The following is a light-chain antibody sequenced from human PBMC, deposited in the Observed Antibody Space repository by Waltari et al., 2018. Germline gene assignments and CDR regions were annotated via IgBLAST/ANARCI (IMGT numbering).Light chain of an antibody. J-gene: IGKJ2*03. V-gene: IGKV1-16*02. Sequence: IQMTQSPSSLSASVGDRVSLSCRASQGIDTDLTWFQQKPGKAPKSLIYGASILQSGVPSKFSGSGSGTDFTLTISSLQPGDSATYYCQQYNSWPPSFGQGTHLEIK. CDR3: QQYNSWPPS. CDR1: QGIDTD. CDR2: GAS.